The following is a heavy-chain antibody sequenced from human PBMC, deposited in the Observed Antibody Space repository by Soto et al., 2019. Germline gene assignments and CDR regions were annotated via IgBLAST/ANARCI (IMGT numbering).Heavy chain of an antibody. D-gene: IGHD3-10*01. CDR3: ARDYYGSGRLNAHNWFDP. CDR1: GYTFTSYG. CDR2: ISAYNGNT. V-gene: IGHV1-18*01. J-gene: IGHJ5*02. Sequence: ASVNVSCKASGYTFTSYGISWVRQAPGQGLEWMGWISAYNGNTNYAQKLQGRVTMTTDTSTSTAYMELRSLRSDDTAVYYCARDYYGSGRLNAHNWFDPWGQGTLVTVSS.